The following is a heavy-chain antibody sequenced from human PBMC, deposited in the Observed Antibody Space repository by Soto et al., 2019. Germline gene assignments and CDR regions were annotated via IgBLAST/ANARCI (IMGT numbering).Heavy chain of an antibody. D-gene: IGHD3-3*01. CDR2: IKQDGSEE. V-gene: IGHV3-7*03. CDR1: GFTFSSHW. J-gene: IGHJ4*01. CDR3: ASRPSDRNYYGVFDY. Sequence: EVQLVESGGGLVQPGGSLRLSCTASGFTFSSHWMTWVRQAPGKALEWVANIKQDGSEEYYVDSVKGRFTISRDNAKNSLFLQMNSLRAEDTAVYYCASRPSDRNYYGVFDY.